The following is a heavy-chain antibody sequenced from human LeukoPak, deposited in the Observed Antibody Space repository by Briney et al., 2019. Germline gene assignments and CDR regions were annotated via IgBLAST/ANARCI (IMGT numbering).Heavy chain of an antibody. Sequence: SETLSLTCTVSGGSISSSSYYWGWIRQPPGKGLEWIGSIYYSGSTYYNPSLKSRVTISVDTSKNQFSLKLSSVTAADTAVYYCARAHDYGDYISYFDYWGQGTLVTVSS. V-gene: IGHV4-39*07. D-gene: IGHD4-17*01. CDR3: ARAHDYGDYISYFDY. CDR1: GGSISSSSYY. J-gene: IGHJ4*02. CDR2: IYYSGST.